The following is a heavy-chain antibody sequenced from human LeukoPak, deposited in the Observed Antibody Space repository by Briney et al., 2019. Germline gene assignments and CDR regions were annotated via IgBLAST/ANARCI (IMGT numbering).Heavy chain of an antibody. CDR1: GFTFTSYA. CDR2: ISGSGGST. J-gene: IGHJ6*03. V-gene: IGHV3-23*01. Sequence: GGSLRLSCAASGFTFTSYAMSWVRQAPGKGLEWVSSISGSGGSTFYADSVKGRFTISRDNSKNTLYLQMNGPRPEDTALYYCAKSGIFQGYYFYYMDVWGKGTTVTISS. D-gene: IGHD2-15*01. CDR3: AKSGIFQGYYFYYMDV.